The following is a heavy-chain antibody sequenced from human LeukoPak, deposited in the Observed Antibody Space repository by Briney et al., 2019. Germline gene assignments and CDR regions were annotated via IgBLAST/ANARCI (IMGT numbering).Heavy chain of an antibody. CDR1: GGSFSGYY. D-gene: IGHD6-19*01. CDR3: ARGHSGWYGGAYDY. Sequence: SETLSLTCAVYGGSFSGYYWSWIRQPPGKGLDGIGEINHSGSTKYTPSLKSRVTISVDTSKNQYSLKLSSVTAADTAVYYCARGHSGWYGGAYDYWGQGTLVTVSS. CDR2: INHSGST. V-gene: IGHV4-34*01. J-gene: IGHJ4*02.